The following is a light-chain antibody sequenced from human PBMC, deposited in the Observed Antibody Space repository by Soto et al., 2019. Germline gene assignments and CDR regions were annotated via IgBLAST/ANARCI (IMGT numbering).Light chain of an antibody. CDR3: QQTSSAPFT. CDR2: DAA. J-gene: IGKJ3*01. V-gene: IGKV1-39*01. Sequence: DIQMTQSPYSLSAAVGDRVTIACRASQTINTYLNWYQQKPGKAPKLLIFDAASLQSGVPSRFSGGGSRTDFTLTITSLQPEDFATYYCQQTSSAPFTFGHGTKVDIK. CDR1: QTINTY.